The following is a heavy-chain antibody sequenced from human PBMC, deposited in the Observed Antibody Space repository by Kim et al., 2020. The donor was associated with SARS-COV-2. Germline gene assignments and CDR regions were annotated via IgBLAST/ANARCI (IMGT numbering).Heavy chain of an antibody. CDR3: AREDRVYLDY. J-gene: IGHJ4*02. V-gene: IGHV3-33*01. Sequence: SNTYYATAVNGRFTISRDNSKSTLYLQMNTLRAEDTAVYYCAREDRVYLDYWGQGTLVTVSS. D-gene: IGHD3-10*01. CDR2: SNT.